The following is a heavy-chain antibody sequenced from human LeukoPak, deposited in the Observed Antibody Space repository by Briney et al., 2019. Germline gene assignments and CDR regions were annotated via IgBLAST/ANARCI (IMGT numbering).Heavy chain of an antibody. V-gene: IGHV3-23*01. J-gene: IGHJ4*02. CDR2: ISGSGGST. CDR3: AKRGVVIRVILVGFHKEAYYFDS. D-gene: IGHD2/OR15-2a*01. Sequence: GGSLRLSCAVSGITLSNYGMSWVRQAPGKGLEWVAGISGSGGSTNYADSVKGRFTISRDNPKNTLFLQVNSLRAEDTAVYFCAKRGVVIRVILVGFHKEAYYFDSWGQGALVTVSS. CDR1: GITLSNYG.